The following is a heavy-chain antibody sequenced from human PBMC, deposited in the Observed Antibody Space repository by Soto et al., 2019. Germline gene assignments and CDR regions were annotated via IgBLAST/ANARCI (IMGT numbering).Heavy chain of an antibody. CDR1: GFTFSSYW. J-gene: IGHJ4*02. D-gene: IGHD6-19*01. V-gene: IGHV3-7*02. CDR3: ARGSSGWDEVDY. CDR2: IKQEGSEK. Sequence: EVQLVESGGGLVQPGGSLRLSCAASGFTFSSYWMNWVRQAPGKGLEWVANIKQEGSEKNYVDSVKGRFTISRDNAKNAMYLRMNRLRAEDTAVDCCARGSSGWDEVDYWGQGTLVTVSS.